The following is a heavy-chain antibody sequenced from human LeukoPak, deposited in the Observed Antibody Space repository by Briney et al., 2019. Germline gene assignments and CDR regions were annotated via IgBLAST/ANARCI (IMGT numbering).Heavy chain of an antibody. CDR3: AREGYSYGHNWFDP. J-gene: IGHJ5*02. Sequence: PGGSLRLSCAASGFTFSSYWMSWVRQPPGKGLEWIGSIYYSGSTYYNPSLKSRVTISVDTSKNQFSLKLSSVTAADTAVYYCAREGYSYGHNWFDPWGQGTLVTVSS. V-gene: IGHV4-39*07. CDR2: IYYSGST. CDR1: GFTFSSYW. D-gene: IGHD5-18*01.